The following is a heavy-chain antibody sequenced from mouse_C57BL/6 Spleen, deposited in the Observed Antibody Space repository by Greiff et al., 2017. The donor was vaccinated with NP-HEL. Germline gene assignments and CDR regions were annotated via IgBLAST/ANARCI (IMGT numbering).Heavy chain of an antibody. V-gene: IGHV14-4*01. Sequence: VQLQQSGAELVRPGASVKLSCTASGFNIKDDYMHWVKQRPEQGLEWIGWIDPENGDTEYASKFQGKATITADTSSNTAYLQLSSLTSEDTAVYYCNSGSSYWDFDVWGTGTTVTVSS. CDR1: GFNIKDDY. CDR2: IDPENGDT. D-gene: IGHD1-1*01. CDR3: NSGSSYWDFDV. J-gene: IGHJ1*03.